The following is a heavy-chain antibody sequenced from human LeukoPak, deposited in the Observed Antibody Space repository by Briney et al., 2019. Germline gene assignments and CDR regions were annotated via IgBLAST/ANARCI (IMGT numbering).Heavy chain of an antibody. J-gene: IGHJ4*02. CDR2: ITSDGRTP. CDR3: AKDRPNFYETSGAYYKMRGDF. V-gene: IGHV3-23*01. CDR1: GFTFNTHA. D-gene: IGHD3-10*01. Sequence: PGASLRLSCEASGFTFNTHAMSWVRQAPGKGLEWVASITSDGRTPYYTDSVKGRFTIFRDNSKNTLYLQMNSLRGEDTAIYYCAKDRPNFYETSGAYYKMRGDFWGQGSLVIVS.